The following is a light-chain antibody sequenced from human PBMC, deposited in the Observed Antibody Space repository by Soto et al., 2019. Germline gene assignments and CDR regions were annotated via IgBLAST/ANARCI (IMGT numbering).Light chain of an antibody. CDR1: QSVNSN. Sequence: EIVMTQSPATLSVSPGERATLSCRASQSVNSNLAWYQRKRGQAPRLLIFYASTRAPGIPSGFSGSGSGTEFTLTISSLQSEDFAVYYCQQYNTWPWTFGQGTDVEIK. CDR2: YAS. CDR3: QQYNTWPWT. V-gene: IGKV3-15*01. J-gene: IGKJ1*01.